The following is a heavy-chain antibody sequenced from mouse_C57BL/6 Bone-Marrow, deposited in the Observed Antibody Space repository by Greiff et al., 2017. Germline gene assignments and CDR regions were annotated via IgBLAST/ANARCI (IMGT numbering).Heavy chain of an antibody. CDR2: IDPSDSYT. D-gene: IGHD1-1*01. J-gene: IGHJ2*01. Sequence: QVQLQQPGAELVMPGASVKLSCKASGYTFTSYWMHWVKQRPRQGLEWIGEIDPSDSYTNYNQKFKGKSTLTVDKSSSTAYMQLSSLTSEDSAVYYCAREGNYYGSSHFDYWGQGTTLTVSS. V-gene: IGHV1-69*01. CDR3: AREGNYYGSSHFDY. CDR1: GYTFTSYW.